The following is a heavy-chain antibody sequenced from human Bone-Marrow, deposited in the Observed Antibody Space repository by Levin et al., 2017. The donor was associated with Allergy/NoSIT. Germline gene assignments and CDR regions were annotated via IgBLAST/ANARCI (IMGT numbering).Heavy chain of an antibody. CDR1: GGTFSSYA. Sequence: GASVKVSCKASGGTFSSYAIGWVRQAPGQGLEWVGGIVPVFGTARYAQKFQGRVIITADESTSTAYLELSSLTSEDTAVYYCANQGRAGTGGSNWGQGTLVTVSS. V-gene: IGHV1-69*13. CDR2: IVPVFGTA. CDR3: ANQGRAGTGGSN. D-gene: IGHD3/OR15-3a*01. J-gene: IGHJ4*02.